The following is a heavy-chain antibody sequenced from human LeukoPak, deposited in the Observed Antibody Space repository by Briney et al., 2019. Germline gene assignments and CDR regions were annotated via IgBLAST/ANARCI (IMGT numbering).Heavy chain of an antibody. CDR3: ARDRPRGYSGYDLEY. CDR1: GFTFSSYT. J-gene: IGHJ4*02. Sequence: GGSLRLSCAASGFTFSSYTIHWVRQAPGKGLDWVAITSSNGDNKNHADSVKGRFTISRDNSKNRLYLHMNSLRPEDTAVYYCARDRPRGYSGYDLEYWGQGTLVTVSS. D-gene: IGHD5-12*01. CDR2: TSSNGDNK. V-gene: IGHV3-30*04.